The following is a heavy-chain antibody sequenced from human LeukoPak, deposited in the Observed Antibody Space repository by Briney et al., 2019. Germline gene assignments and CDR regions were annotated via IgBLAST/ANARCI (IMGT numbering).Heavy chain of an antibody. V-gene: IGHV3-73*01. CDR3: TGLLEMPTVTESFDI. CDR2: IRCRGNNYAT. J-gene: IGHJ3*02. D-gene: IGHD5-24*01. CDR1: GFTLSDSG. Sequence: PGGSLRLSCAASGFTLSDSGIHWVRQASGKGLQWVGRIRCRGNNYATAYVASVKGRFTISRDDSENTAYLQMNSLKTEDSAVYFCTGLLEMPTVTESFDIWGRGTMITVSS.